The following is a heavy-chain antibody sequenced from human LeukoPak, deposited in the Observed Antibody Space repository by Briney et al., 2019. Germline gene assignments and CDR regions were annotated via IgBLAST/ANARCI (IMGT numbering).Heavy chain of an antibody. CDR1: GFTFVSYW. D-gene: IGHD3-22*01. Sequence: GGSLRLSCAASGFTFVSYWMSWVRQAPGKGLEWVSVIYSGGSTYYADSVKGRFTISRDNSKNTLYLQMNSLRAEDTAVYYCASAISYDSYFDYWGQGTLVTVSS. CDR3: ASAISYDSYFDY. CDR2: IYSGGST. J-gene: IGHJ4*02. V-gene: IGHV3-53*01.